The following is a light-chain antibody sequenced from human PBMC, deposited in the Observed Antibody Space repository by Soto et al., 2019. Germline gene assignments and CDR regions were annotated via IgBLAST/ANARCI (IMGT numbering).Light chain of an antibody. CDR1: QSVSSSY. J-gene: IGKJ5*01. Sequence: EIVLTQSPGTLSLSPGEGATLSCRASQSVSSSYLAWYQQKPGQAPRLRIYGASSRATGIPDRFSGSGSGTDFTLTISRLEPEDFAVYYCQQYGSSPPITFGQGTRLEIK. CDR3: QQYGSSPPIT. V-gene: IGKV3-20*01. CDR2: GAS.